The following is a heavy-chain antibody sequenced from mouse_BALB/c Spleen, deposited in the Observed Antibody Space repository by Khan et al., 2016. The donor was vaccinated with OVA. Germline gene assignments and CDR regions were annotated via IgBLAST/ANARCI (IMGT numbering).Heavy chain of an antibody. J-gene: IGHJ3*01. CDR3: TRGGYGSPFAY. CDR2: INPNNGGT. V-gene: IGHV1S81*02. D-gene: IGHD1-1*01. CDR1: GYTFTSFY. Sequence: QVQLKQSGAELVKPGASVKLSCKASGYTFTSFYMYWVKQRPGQGLEWIGEINPNNGGTNVNEKFKSKATLTVDKSSSTAYMELSSLTSEDSAVYYDTRGGYGSPFAYWGQGTLVTVSA.